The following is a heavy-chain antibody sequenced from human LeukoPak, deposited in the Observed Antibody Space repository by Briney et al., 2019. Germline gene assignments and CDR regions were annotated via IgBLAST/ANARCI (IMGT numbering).Heavy chain of an antibody. CDR1: GYSIRSDYY. V-gene: IGHV4-38-2*01. D-gene: IGHD3-16*01. Sequence: TSETLSLTCAVSGYSIRSDYYWAWIRQPPGEGLEWIGNIYHSGSTYYNPSLNSRVTISVDTSKNQFSLRLSSVTAADTAVFYCARVMGYYYYMDVWGTGTTVTVSS. CDR2: IYHSGST. CDR3: ARVMGYYYYMDV. J-gene: IGHJ6*03.